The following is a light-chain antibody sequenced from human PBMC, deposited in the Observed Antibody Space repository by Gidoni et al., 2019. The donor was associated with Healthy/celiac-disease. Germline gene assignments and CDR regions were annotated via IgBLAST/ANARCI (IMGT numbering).Light chain of an antibody. Sequence: DIVMTQSPDSLAVSLGERATINCKSSQSVLYSSNNKNYLAWYQQKPGQPPKLLIYWASTRESGVPDRFSGSGSGTDFTLTISSRQAEDVAVYYCQHLGTFGQGTKVEIK. CDR2: WAS. CDR3: QHLGT. V-gene: IGKV4-1*01. J-gene: IGKJ1*01. CDR1: QSVLYSSNNKNY.